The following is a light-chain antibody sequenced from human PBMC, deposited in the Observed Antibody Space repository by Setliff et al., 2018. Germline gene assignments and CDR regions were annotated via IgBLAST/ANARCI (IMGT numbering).Light chain of an antibody. V-gene: IGLV1-40*01. CDR3: QSYDSSLSAYVV. CDR1: SSNIGAGYD. CDR2: GNS. J-gene: IGLJ2*01. Sequence: SALAQPPSVSGAPGQRVTISCTGSSSNIGAGYDVHWYQQLPGTAPKLLIYGNSNRPSGVPDRFSGSKSGTSASLAITGLQAEDEADYYCQSYDSSLSAYVVFGGGTKGTVL.